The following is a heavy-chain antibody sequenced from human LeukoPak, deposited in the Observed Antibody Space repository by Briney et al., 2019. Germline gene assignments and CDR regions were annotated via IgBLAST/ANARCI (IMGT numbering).Heavy chain of an antibody. Sequence: GGSLRLSCVATGFTFSSYWMRWVRQAPGKGLEWVANIKQDGSEKYYVDFVKGRFTISRDNAKNSLYLQMNSLRAEDTALYYCARDFPYYYDTSGYYSDYWGQGTLVTVSS. CDR3: ARDFPYYYDTSGYYSDY. CDR2: IKQDGSEK. V-gene: IGHV3-7*01. J-gene: IGHJ4*02. D-gene: IGHD3-22*01. CDR1: GFTFSSYW.